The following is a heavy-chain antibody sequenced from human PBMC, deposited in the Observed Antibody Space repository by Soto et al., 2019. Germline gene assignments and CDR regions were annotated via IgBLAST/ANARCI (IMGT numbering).Heavy chain of an antibody. CDR1: GGSISSSDYF. CDR3: ARLRDVRGDRGRKYYFDY. D-gene: IGHD3-10*01. V-gene: IGHV4-39*01. Sequence: QLQLQESGPGLVKPSETLSLTCTVSGGSISSSDYFWGWIRQPPGKGLEGIGSIYYSGSTYYSPSLKSRVTISVDTSKNQFSLKLTSVTAADTAVYYCARLRDVRGDRGRKYYFDYWGQGTLVTVSS. J-gene: IGHJ4*02. CDR2: IYYSGST.